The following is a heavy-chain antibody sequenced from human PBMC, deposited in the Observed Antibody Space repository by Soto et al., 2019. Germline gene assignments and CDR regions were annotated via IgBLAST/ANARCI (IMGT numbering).Heavy chain of an antibody. CDR1: GFTFGDYA. V-gene: IGHV3-49*03. Sequence: GGSLRLSCTASGFTFGDYAMSWFRQAPGKGLEWVGFIRSKTDGGTTDYAAPVKGRFTISRDDSKNTLYLQMNSLKTEDTAVYYCTTDLELFYYDSSGYQAHDAFDIWGQGTMVTVSS. CDR2: IRSKTDGGTT. D-gene: IGHD3-22*01. J-gene: IGHJ3*02. CDR3: TTDLELFYYDSSGYQAHDAFDI.